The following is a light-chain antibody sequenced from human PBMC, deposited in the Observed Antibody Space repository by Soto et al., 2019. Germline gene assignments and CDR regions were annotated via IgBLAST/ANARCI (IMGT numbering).Light chain of an antibody. Sequence: EVVMTQSPVTLSVSPGESATLSCRASQGVRNNLAWYQQRPGQAPRLLIYGASTRAAGIPARFSGSGSETEFTLTIRSLQSEDFAVYYCQQYNTWPPLTFGPGTKVDIK. V-gene: IGKV3-15*01. CDR2: GAS. CDR1: QGVRNN. CDR3: QQYNTWPPLT. J-gene: IGKJ3*01.